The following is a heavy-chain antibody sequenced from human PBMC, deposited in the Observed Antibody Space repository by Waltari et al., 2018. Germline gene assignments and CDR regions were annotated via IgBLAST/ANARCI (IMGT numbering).Heavy chain of an antibody. CDR2: IYYSGSN. CDR1: GVSISSGNW. CDR3: ARGVSAVGIDF. D-gene: IGHD2-15*01. J-gene: IGHJ4*02. V-gene: IGHV4-4*02. Sequence: QVHLQESGPGLVKPSETLSLTCTVSGVSISSGNWWIWVRQFPGQGLEWLGDIYYSGSNNYNPSLKSRLTISVDNAKNQFSLRLNSVTVADTAVYYCARGVSAVGIDFWGQGTLVTVSS.